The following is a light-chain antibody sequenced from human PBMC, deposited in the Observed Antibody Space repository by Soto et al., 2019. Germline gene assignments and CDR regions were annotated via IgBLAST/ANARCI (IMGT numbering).Light chain of an antibody. V-gene: IGKV1-5*03. CDR2: KAS. Sequence: DIQMTQSPSTLSAAVGDRVTITCRASQSISSWLAWYQQQPGKAHKLLISKASTLQTGVPSRFSGSGSGTEVTLTISSLQPDDFATYHCQQYNTYSLPFGGGTQVEIK. CDR3: QQYNTYSLP. J-gene: IGKJ4*01. CDR1: QSISSW.